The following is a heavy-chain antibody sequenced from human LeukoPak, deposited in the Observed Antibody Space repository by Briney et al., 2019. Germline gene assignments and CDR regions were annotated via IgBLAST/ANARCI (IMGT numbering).Heavy chain of an antibody. Sequence: SETLSLTCTVSSGSISSDYWSWIRQPPGKGLEWIGYIYYSGSTNYNPSLKSRVTISLDTSRSQFSLKLTSVTAADTAVYYCARWQGATRDFDYWGQGTLVTVSS. D-gene: IGHD1-26*01. J-gene: IGHJ4*02. CDR1: SGSISSDY. CDR2: IYYSGST. V-gene: IGHV4-59*01. CDR3: ARWQGATRDFDY.